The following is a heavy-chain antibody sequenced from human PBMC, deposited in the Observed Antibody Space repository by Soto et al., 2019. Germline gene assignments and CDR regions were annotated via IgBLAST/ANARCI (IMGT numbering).Heavy chain of an antibody. J-gene: IGHJ5*02. Sequence: SETLSLTCAVSGGSISSGGYSWSWIRQPPGKGLEWIGYIYHSGSTYYNPSLKSRVTISVDRSKNQFSLKLSSVTAADTAVYYCARNVAEIAAAGLNWFDPWGQGTLVTVSS. CDR1: GGSISSGGYS. CDR3: ARNVAEIAAAGLNWFDP. V-gene: IGHV4-30-2*01. D-gene: IGHD6-13*01. CDR2: IYHSGST.